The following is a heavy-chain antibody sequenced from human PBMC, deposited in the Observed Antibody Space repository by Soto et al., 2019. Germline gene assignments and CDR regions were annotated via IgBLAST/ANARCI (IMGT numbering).Heavy chain of an antibody. D-gene: IGHD3-3*01. V-gene: IGHV1-18*01. CDR2: ISAYNGNT. Sequence: GASVKVSCKASGYTFTSYGISWVRQAPGQGLEWMGWISAYNGNTNYAQKLQGRVTMTTDTSTSTTYMELRSLRSDDTAVYYCARDFTLRTGLRFLEWLSGTHNWFDPWGQGTLVTVSS. J-gene: IGHJ5*02. CDR3: ARDFTLRTGLRFLEWLSGTHNWFDP. CDR1: GYTFTSYG.